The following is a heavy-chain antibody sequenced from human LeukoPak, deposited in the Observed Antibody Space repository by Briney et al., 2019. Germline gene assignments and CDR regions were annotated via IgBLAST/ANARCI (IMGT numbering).Heavy chain of an antibody. CDR1: GGSISSSSYY. V-gene: IGHV3-7*01. Sequence: PSETLSLTCTVSGGSISSSSYYWGWIRQPPGKGLEWVANVKQDGIEKNYVDSVKGRFTISRDNAKNSLYLQMNSLRAEDTAVYYCARERWLQGWGQGTMVTVSS. J-gene: IGHJ3*01. CDR2: VKQDGIEK. D-gene: IGHD5-24*01. CDR3: ARERWLQG.